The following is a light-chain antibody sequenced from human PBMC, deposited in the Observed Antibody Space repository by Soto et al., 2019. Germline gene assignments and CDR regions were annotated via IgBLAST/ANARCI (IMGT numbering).Light chain of an antibody. V-gene: IGLV2-14*01. CDR1: SSDVGAYNY. J-gene: IGLJ2*01. Sequence: QSALTQPASVSGSPGQSITISCTGTSSDVGAYNYVSWYQQHPGKAPKLMIYEVSNRPSGVSNRFSGSKSGNTASLTISGLQAEDEADYYCSSYTNTNGRNVVFGGGTKLTVL. CDR2: EVS. CDR3: SSYTNTNGRNVV.